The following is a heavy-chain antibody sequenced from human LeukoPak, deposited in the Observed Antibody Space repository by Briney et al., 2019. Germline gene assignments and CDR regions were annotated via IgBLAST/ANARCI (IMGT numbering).Heavy chain of an antibody. V-gene: IGHV4-31*03. Sequence: SQTLSLTCTVSGGSISSGGYYWSWIRQHPGKGLEWIGYIYYSGSTYYNPSLKSRVTISVDTSKNQFSLKLSSVTAADTAVYYCARGVSYYYDSSSYYYGYYFDYWGQGTLVTVSS. J-gene: IGHJ4*02. D-gene: IGHD3-22*01. CDR3: ARGVSYYYDSSSYYYGYYFDY. CDR1: GGSISSGGYY. CDR2: IYYSGST.